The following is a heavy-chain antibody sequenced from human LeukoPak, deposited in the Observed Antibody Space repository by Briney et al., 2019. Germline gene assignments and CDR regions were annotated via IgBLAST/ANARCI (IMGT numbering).Heavy chain of an antibody. CDR1: GFTFSSYG. Sequence: GGSLRLSCAASGFTFSSYGMSWVRQAPGKGLEWVSYISSSGSTIYYADSVKGRFTISRDNAKNSLYLQMNSLRAEDTAVYYCARVGYSYGDIDYWGQGTLVTVSS. V-gene: IGHV3-48*03. J-gene: IGHJ4*02. CDR2: ISSSGSTI. D-gene: IGHD5-18*01. CDR3: ARVGYSYGDIDY.